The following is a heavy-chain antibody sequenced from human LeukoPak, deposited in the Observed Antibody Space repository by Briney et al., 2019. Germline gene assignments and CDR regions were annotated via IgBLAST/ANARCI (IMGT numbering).Heavy chain of an antibody. CDR2: ISSDGRIT. D-gene: IGHD6-19*01. V-gene: IGHV3-30*18. CDR1: GFTFSSYG. Sequence: GGSLRLSCAASGFTFSSYGIHWVRQAPGKGLEWVAVISSDGRITYYADSVKGRFTISRDNSKSTMYVQMNSLRTEDSAVYYCTKEGAVTGSMWFDHWGQGTLVTVSS. J-gene: IGHJ5*02. CDR3: TKEGAVTGSMWFDH.